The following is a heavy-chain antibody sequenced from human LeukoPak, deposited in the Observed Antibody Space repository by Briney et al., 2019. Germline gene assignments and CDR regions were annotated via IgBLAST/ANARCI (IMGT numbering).Heavy chain of an antibody. CDR1: GFTFTSYW. CDR3: ARYYYDSTPYSPFDY. D-gene: IGHD3-22*01. Sequence: PGGSLRLSCAASGFTFTSYWMSWVRQAPGKGLEWVANIKQDESEKYYVDSVKGRFTISRDNAKNSLYLQMYSLRAEDTAVYSCARYYYDSTPYSPFDYWGQGTLVTVSS. J-gene: IGHJ4*02. CDR2: IKQDESEK. V-gene: IGHV3-7*01.